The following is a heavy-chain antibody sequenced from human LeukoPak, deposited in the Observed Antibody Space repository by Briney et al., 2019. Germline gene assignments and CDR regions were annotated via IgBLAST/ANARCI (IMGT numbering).Heavy chain of an antibody. J-gene: IGHJ6*02. D-gene: IGHD3-10*01. CDR3: AENRVAYYYGSGSYLGYYYYGMDV. CDR1: GFTFSSYA. V-gene: IGHV3-23*01. Sequence: PGGSLRLSCAASGFTFSSYAMSWVRQAPGKGLEWVSAISGSGGSTYYADSVKGRFTISRDNSKNTLYLQMNSLRAEDTAVYYCAENRVAYYYGSGSYLGYYYYGMDVWGQGTTVTVSS. CDR2: ISGSGGST.